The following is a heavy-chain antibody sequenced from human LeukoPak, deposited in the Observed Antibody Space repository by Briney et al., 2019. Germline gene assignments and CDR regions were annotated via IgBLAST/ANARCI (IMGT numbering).Heavy chain of an antibody. CDR3: ARDGGYPYYFDY. CDR1: GYTFTGFY. CDR2: INPNSGGT. D-gene: IGHD3-16*02. J-gene: IGHJ4*02. Sequence: ASVKVSCKASGYTFTGFYIHWVRQAPGQGLEWMGWINPNSGGTKYAQRFQGRVTMTRDTSISTAYMELRSLRSDDTAVYYCARDGGYPYYFDYWGQGTLVTVSS. V-gene: IGHV1-2*02.